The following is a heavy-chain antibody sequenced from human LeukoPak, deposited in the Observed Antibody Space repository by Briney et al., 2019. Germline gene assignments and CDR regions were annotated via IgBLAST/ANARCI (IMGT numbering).Heavy chain of an antibody. CDR2: INPNSGGT. CDR1: GFTFTGYY. CDR3: ARDQMIVVVTTRLDYYYYMDV. J-gene: IGHJ6*03. Sequence: ASVKLSCKASGFTFTGYYMHWVRQAPGQGLGWMGWINPNSGGTNYAQKFQGRVTMTRDTSISTAYMELSRLRSDDTAVYYCARDQMIVVVTTRLDYYYYMDVWGKGTTVTVSS. D-gene: IGHD3-22*01. V-gene: IGHV1-2*02.